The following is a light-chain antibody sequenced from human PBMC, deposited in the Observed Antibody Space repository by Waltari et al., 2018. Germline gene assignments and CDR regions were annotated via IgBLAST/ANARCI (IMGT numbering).Light chain of an antibody. CDR1: SSDVGGYNF. CDR3: SSYTTSSTYV. J-gene: IGLJ1*01. V-gene: IGLV2-14*03. CDR2: DVT. Sequence: QSALTQPASVSGSPGQSITISCTGTSSDVGGYNFVSWYQQHPGKVPKLIIYDVTNRPSGGSKRFSGSKSGNTASLTISGLQAEDEADYYCSSYTTSSTYVFGTGTKVTVL.